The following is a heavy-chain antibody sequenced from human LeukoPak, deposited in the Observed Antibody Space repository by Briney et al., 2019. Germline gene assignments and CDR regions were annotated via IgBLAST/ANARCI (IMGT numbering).Heavy chain of an antibody. D-gene: IGHD3-10*01. CDR2: IYTSGST. V-gene: IGHV4-61*02. Sequence: PSQTLSLTCTVSGGSISSGSYYWSWIRQPAGKGLEWIGRIYTSGSTNYNPSLKSRVTISVDTSKNQFSLELSSVTAADTAVYYCARDQELLWFGELLSDNWFDPWGQGTLVTVSS. CDR1: GGSISSGSYY. J-gene: IGHJ5*02. CDR3: ARDQELLWFGELLSDNWFDP.